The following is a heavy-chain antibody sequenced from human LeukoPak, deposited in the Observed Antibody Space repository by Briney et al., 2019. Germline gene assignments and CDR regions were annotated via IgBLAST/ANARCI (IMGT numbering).Heavy chain of an antibody. J-gene: IGHJ4*02. D-gene: IGHD2-8*01. V-gene: IGHV4-61*01. CDR3: AREGGVGPHFDY. Sequence: SETLSLTCTVSGGSVSSGSYYWSWIRQPPGKGLEWIGCIYYSGSTNYNPSLKSRVTISVDTSKNQFSLKLSSVTAADTAVYYCAREGGVGPHFDYWGQGTLVTVSS. CDR1: GGSVSSGSYY. CDR2: IYYSGST.